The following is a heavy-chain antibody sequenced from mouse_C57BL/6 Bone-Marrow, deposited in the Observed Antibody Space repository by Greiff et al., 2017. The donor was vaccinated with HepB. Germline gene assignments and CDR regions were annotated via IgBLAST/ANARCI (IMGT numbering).Heavy chain of an antibody. CDR1: GYTFTDYY. CDR2: INPYNGGT. CDR3: ARGWEDYAMDY. Sequence: EVQLQQSGPVLVKPGASVKMSCKASGYTFTDYYMNWVKQSHGKSLEWIGVINPYNGGTSYNQKFKGKATLTVDKSSSTAYMELNSLTSEDSAVYYCARGWEDYAMDYWGKGTSVTVSS. V-gene: IGHV1-19*01. J-gene: IGHJ4*01. D-gene: IGHD2-3*01.